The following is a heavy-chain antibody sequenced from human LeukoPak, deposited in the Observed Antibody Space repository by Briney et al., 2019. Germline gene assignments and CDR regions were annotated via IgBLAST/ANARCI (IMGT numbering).Heavy chain of an antibody. CDR2: LSGSGGST. CDR1: GCTFSSYA. V-gene: IGHV3-23*01. J-gene: IGHJ4*02. CDR3: AKDRFIFVVARTDY. Sequence: PGGSLRLSCAASGCTFSSYAMSWVRQAPGKGLEWVSALSGSGGSTYYADSVKGRFTISRDNSKNTLYLQMNSLRAEDTAVYYCAKDRFIFVVARTDYWGQGTLVTVSS. D-gene: IGHD2-15*01.